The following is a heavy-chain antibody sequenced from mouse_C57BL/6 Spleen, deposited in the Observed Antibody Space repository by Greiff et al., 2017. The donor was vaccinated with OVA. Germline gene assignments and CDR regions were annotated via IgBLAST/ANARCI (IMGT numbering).Heavy chain of an antibody. CDR2: IYPGDGDT. CDR1: GYAFSSSW. Sequence: QVQLQQSGPELVKPGASVKISCKASGYAFSSSWMNWVKQRPGKGLEWIGRIYPGDGDTNYNGKFKGKATLTADKSSSTAYMQLSSLTSEDSAVYFCARSPYGSSFDYAMDYWGQGTSVTVSS. V-gene: IGHV1-82*01. D-gene: IGHD1-1*01. CDR3: ARSPYGSSFDYAMDY. J-gene: IGHJ4*01.